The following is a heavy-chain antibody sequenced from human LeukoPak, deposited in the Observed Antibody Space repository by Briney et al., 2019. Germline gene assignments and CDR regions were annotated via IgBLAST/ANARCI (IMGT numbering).Heavy chain of an antibody. Sequence: GGCLRLSCEASGFWFRTYEMYWVRQAPGKGLEWVSYISSVGNSKYYADSVKGRFTVSRDNVKNSLYLQMNSLRAEDTAVYYCARDHMVEVGSYGLDVWGQGTSVTVSS. CDR2: ISSVGNSK. CDR1: GFWFRTYE. D-gene: IGHD2-15*01. V-gene: IGHV3-48*03. J-gene: IGHJ6*02. CDR3: ARDHMVEVGSYGLDV.